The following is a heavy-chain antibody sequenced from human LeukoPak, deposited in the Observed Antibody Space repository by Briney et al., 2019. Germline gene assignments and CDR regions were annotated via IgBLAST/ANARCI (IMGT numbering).Heavy chain of an antibody. CDR1: GFTFSDYY. CDR3: ARSLSYAGAYYDSSGYPTDY. V-gene: IGHV3-11*04. J-gene: IGHJ4*02. Sequence: GGSLRLSCAASGFTFSDYYMSWIRQAPGKGLEWVSYISSSGSTIYYADSVKGRFTNSRDNAKNSLYLQMNSLRAEDTAVYYCARSLSYAGAYYDSSGYPTDYWGQGTLVTVSS. CDR2: ISSSGSTI. D-gene: IGHD3-22*01.